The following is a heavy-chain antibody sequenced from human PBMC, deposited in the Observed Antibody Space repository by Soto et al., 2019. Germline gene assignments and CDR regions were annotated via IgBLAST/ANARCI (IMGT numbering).Heavy chain of an antibody. CDR1: GGSISSGDYY. J-gene: IGHJ4*02. Sequence: QVQLQESGPGLVKPSQTLSLTCTVSGGSISSGDYYWSWIRQPPGKGLEWIGYIYYSGSTYYNPSLKSRVTISVDTSKNQFSLKLSCVTAADTAVYYCARDEGDYGGGQYYFDYWGQGSLVTVSS. CDR2: IYYSGST. CDR3: ARDEGDYGGGQYYFDY. V-gene: IGHV4-30-4*01. D-gene: IGHD4-17*01.